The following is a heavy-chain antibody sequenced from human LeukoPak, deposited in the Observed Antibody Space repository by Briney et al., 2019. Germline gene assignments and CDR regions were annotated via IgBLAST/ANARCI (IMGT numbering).Heavy chain of an antibody. CDR3: AREYNYDGGTYAFDI. Sequence: GGSLRLSCAASGFTFRSYEMNWVRQAPGQGLEWVSYISSRSTSIYYADSVEGRFTISRDNAKNSLYLQMNSLRAEDTAVYYCAREYNYDGGTYAFDIWGQGTMVTVSS. J-gene: IGHJ3*02. CDR2: ISSRSTSI. D-gene: IGHD3-16*01. CDR1: GFTFRSYE. V-gene: IGHV3-48*03.